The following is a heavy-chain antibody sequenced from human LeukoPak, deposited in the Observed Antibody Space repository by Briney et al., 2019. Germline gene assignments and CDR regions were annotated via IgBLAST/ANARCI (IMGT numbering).Heavy chain of an antibody. V-gene: IGHV3-21*01. J-gene: IGHJ3*02. CDR3: ASWEDIVVVPAARPDAFDI. D-gene: IGHD2-2*01. CDR2: ISSSSSYI. CDR1: GFTFGSYS. Sequence: GGSLRLSCAASGFTFGSYSMNWVRQAPGKGLEWVSSISSSSSYIYYADSVKGRFTISRDNAKNSLYLQMNSLRAEDTAVYYCASWEDIVVVPAARPDAFDIWGQGTMVTVSS.